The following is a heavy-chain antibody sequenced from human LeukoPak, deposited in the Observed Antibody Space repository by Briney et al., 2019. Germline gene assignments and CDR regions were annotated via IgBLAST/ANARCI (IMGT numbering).Heavy chain of an antibody. J-gene: IGHJ4*02. CDR3: ARGSAISPETYYYDSSDFDY. Sequence: GGSLRLSCAASGFTFSSYWMHWVRQGPGKGLVWVSCIKSDGSSAYYADSVKGRFTISRGNAKNTLYLQMNSLRAEDTAVYYCARGSAISPETYYYDSSDFDYWGQGTLVTVSS. CDR1: GFTFSSYW. CDR2: IKSDGSSA. D-gene: IGHD3-22*01. V-gene: IGHV3-74*01.